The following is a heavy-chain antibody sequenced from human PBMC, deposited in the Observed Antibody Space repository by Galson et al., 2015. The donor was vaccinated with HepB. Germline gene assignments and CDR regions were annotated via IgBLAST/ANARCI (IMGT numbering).Heavy chain of an antibody. CDR2: ISYGGSNK. CDR1: GFTFSSYG. D-gene: IGHD2-15*01. V-gene: IGHV3-30*03. CDR3: ARVDTVVVVAATFYYYYGMDV. J-gene: IGHJ6*02. Sequence: SLRLSCAASGFTFSSYGMHWVRQAPGKGLEWVAVISYGGSNKYYADSVKGRFTISRDNSKNTLYLQMNSLRAEDTAVYYCARVDTVVVVAATFYYYYGMDVWGQGTTVTVSS.